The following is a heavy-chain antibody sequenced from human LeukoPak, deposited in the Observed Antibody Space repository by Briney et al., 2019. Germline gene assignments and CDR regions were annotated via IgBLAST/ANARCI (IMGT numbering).Heavy chain of an antibody. Sequence: PGRSLRLSCAASGFSFNNYAMYWVRQAPGKGLEWVAVTSYDGSKKYYADSVKGRFTISRDNAKNSLYLQMNSLRVEDTAFYYCAKDNRRHYTSGPNPDSLHWGQGALVTVSS. J-gene: IGHJ4*02. CDR2: TSYDGSKK. CDR3: AKDNRRHYTSGPNPDSLH. V-gene: IGHV3-30*04. CDR1: GFSFNNYA. D-gene: IGHD6-19*01.